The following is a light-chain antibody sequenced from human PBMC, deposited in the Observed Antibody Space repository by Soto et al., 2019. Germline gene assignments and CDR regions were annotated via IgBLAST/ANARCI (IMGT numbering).Light chain of an antibody. J-gene: IGKJ2*01. CDR1: QSISSH. CDR2: VAS. Sequence: IQMTQSPSSLSASVGDRATITCRASQSISSHLNWYQQKPGTAPKLLIYVASSLQSGVPSRFTGSGSGTDFTLTISSLQPEDFAIYYWQQSDSTPYTFGQGTKLEIK. V-gene: IGKV1-39*01. CDR3: QQSDSTPYT.